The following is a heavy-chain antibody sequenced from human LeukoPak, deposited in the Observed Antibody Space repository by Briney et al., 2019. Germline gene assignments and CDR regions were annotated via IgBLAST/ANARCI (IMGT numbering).Heavy chain of an antibody. V-gene: IGHV4-4*07. J-gene: IGHJ4*02. D-gene: IGHD4-17*01. CDR3: AREYGDFDY. CDR1: GGSISNYY. CDR2: IYRSGST. Sequence: PSETVSLTCTVSGGSISNYYWSWIRQPAGEGLEWIGRIYRSGSTNYNPSLKSRVTMSVDTSKNQFSLKLNSVTAADTAVYYCAREYGDFDYWGQGTLVPVSS.